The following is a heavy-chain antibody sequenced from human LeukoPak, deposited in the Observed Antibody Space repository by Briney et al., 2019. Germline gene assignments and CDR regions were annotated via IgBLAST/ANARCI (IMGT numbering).Heavy chain of an antibody. V-gene: IGHV4-39*01. Sequence: PSETLSLTCTVSGGSISSDSYYRAWIRQPPGKGLEWIASIYYSGSTYYNPSLKSRVTISVDTSRNQFSLKLSSVTAADTAVYYCASLAVAGLSEGYWGQGTLVIVSS. CDR3: ASLAVAGLSEGY. CDR2: IYYSGST. D-gene: IGHD6-19*01. CDR1: GGSISSDSYY. J-gene: IGHJ4*02.